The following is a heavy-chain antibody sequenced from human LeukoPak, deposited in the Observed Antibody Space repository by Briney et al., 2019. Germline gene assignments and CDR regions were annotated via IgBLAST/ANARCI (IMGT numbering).Heavy chain of an antibody. CDR1: GASISSGGYF. J-gene: IGHJ5*02. V-gene: IGHV4-61*02. Sequence: SQTLSLTCAVSGASISSGGYFWSWIRQPAGKGVERIGRVETSGSTNYNPSLKSRVTISVDTSKNQFSLQLRSVTAADTAVYYCARALCINGICEWFDPWGQGTLVTVSS. D-gene: IGHD2-8*01. CDR3: ARALCINGICEWFDP. CDR2: VETSGST.